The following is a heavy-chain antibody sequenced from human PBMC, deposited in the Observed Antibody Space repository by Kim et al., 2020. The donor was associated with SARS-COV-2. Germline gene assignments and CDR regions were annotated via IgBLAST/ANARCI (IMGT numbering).Heavy chain of an antibody. J-gene: IGHJ4*02. Sequence: GGSLRLSCAASGFTFSSYEMNWVRQAPGKGLEWVSYISSSGSTIYYADSVKGRFTISRDNAKNSLYLQMNSLRAEDTAVYYCARYFDWLLAIAYWGQGTLVTVS. D-gene: IGHD3-9*01. CDR3: ARYFDWLLAIAY. CDR1: GFTFSSYE. V-gene: IGHV3-48*03. CDR2: ISSSGSTI.